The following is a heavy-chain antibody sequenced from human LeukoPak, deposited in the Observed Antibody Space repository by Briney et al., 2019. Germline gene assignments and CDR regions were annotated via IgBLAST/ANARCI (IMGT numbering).Heavy chain of an antibody. Sequence: GRSLRLSCAASGFTFSSYGMHWVRQAPGKGLEWVAVISYDGSNKYYADSVKGRFTISRDNSKNTLYLQMNSLRAEDTAVYHCAKDLRTIAARTSFDYWGQGTLVTVSS. V-gene: IGHV3-30*18. D-gene: IGHD6-6*01. CDR3: AKDLRTIAARTSFDY. CDR2: ISYDGSNK. J-gene: IGHJ4*02. CDR1: GFTFSSYG.